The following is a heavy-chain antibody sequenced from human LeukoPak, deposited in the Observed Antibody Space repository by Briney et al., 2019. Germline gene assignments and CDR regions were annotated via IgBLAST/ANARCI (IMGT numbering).Heavy chain of an antibody. J-gene: IGHJ4*02. Sequence: ASVKVSCKASGYTFTDYYMHWVRQAPGQGLEWMGWINPNSGGTKYAQKFQGRVTMTRDTSISTAYMELSRLTYDDTAVYYCAGLPRYNWNEPLDYWGQGTLATVSS. V-gene: IGHV1-2*02. CDR1: GYTFTDYY. D-gene: IGHD1-20*01. CDR3: AGLPRYNWNEPLDY. CDR2: INPNSGGT.